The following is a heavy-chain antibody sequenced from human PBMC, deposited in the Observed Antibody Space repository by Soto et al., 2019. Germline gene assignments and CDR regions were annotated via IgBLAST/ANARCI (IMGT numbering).Heavy chain of an antibody. CDR2: IYYSGST. J-gene: IGHJ5*02. D-gene: IGHD6-13*01. V-gene: IGHV4-39*01. Sequence: SETLSLTCTVSGGSISSSSYYWGWIRQPPGKGLEWIGSIYYSGSTYYNPSLKSRVTISVDTSKNQFSLKLSSVTAADTAVYYCARHAVGIAAAGGEYNWFDPWGQGTLVTVSS. CDR3: ARHAVGIAAAGGEYNWFDP. CDR1: GGSISSSSYY.